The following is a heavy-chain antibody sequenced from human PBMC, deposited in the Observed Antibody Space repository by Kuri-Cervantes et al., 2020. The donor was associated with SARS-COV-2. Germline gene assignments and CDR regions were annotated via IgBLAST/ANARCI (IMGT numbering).Heavy chain of an antibody. CDR3: ARDNMVRGVQYYYYYGMDV. CDR2: IWYDGSNK. D-gene: IGHD3-10*01. Sequence: GESLKISCAASGFTFSSYGMHWVRQAPGKGLEWVAVIWYDGSNKYYADSVKGRFTIYRDNSKNTLYLQMNSLRAEDTAVYYCARDNMVRGVQYYYYYGMDVWGQGTTVTVSS. J-gene: IGHJ6*02. CDR1: GFTFSSYG. V-gene: IGHV3-33*08.